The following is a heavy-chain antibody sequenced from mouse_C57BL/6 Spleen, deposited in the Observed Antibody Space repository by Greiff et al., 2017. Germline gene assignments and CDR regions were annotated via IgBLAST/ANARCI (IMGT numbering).Heavy chain of an antibody. J-gene: IGHJ2*01. D-gene: IGHD1-1*01. V-gene: IGHV3-6*01. CDR1: GYSITSGYY. CDR2: ISYDGSN. Sequence: DVKLQESGPGLVKPSQSLSLTCSVTGYSITSGYYWNWIRQFPGNKLEWMGYISYDGSNNYNPSLKNRISITRDTSKNQFFLKLNSVTTEDTATYYCAREMITTVVAHFDYWGQGTTLTVSS. CDR3: AREMITTVVAHFDY.